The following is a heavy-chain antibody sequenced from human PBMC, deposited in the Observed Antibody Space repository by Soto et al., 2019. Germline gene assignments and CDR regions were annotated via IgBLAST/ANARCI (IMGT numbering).Heavy chain of an antibody. V-gene: IGHV2-5*02. CDR2: IYWDDDK. D-gene: IGHD3-16*02. J-gene: IGHJ4*02. Sequence: ASGPTLVNPTQTLTLTCTFSGFSLSTSGVGVGWIRQPPGKALEWLALIYWDDDKRYSPSLKSRLTITKDTSKNQVVLTMTNMDPVDTATYYCAHSRGLYFGGVIVIPPDFDYWGQGTLVTVSS. CDR1: GFSLSTSGVG. CDR3: AHSRGLYFGGVIVIPPDFDY.